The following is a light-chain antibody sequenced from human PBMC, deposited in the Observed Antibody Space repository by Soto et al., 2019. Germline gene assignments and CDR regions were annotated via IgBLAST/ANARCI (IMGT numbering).Light chain of an antibody. Sequence: EIVLTQSPGTLSLSPGERATLSCRASQSVSSSYLAWYQQKPGQAPRLLIYGISTRATGIPARFSGSGSGTEFSLTISSLQSEDFAVYYCQHYNYWPYTFGQGTKVDI. J-gene: IGKJ2*01. CDR1: QSVSSSY. CDR2: GIS. CDR3: QHYNYWPYT. V-gene: IGKV3-15*01.